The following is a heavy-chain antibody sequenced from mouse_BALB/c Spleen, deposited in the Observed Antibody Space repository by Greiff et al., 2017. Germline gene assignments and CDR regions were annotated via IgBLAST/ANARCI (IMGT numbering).Heavy chain of an antibody. CDR3: AREGTTKYFDV. Sequence: VQLQQSGAELMKPGASVKISCKATGYTFSSYWIEWVKQRPGHGLEWIGEILPGSGSTNYNEKFKGKATFTADTSSNTAYMQLSSLTSEDSAVYYCAREGTTKYFDVWGAGTTVTVSS. CDR2: ILPGSGST. D-gene: IGHD1-1*01. CDR1: GYTFSSYW. J-gene: IGHJ1*01. V-gene: IGHV1-9*01.